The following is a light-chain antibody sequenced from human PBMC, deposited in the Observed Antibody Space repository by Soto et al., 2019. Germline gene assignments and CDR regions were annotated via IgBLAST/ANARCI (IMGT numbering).Light chain of an antibody. Sequence: HSVLTRPASVSGAPGESITISCTGTSSDVGGYNYVSWYQQHPGKAPKLMIYDVSNRPSGVSNRFSGSKSGNTASLTISGLQAEDEADYYCSSYTSSSTRVFGTGTKATVL. CDR3: SSYTSSSTRV. CDR1: SSDVGGYNY. J-gene: IGLJ1*01. CDR2: DVS. V-gene: IGLV2-14*01.